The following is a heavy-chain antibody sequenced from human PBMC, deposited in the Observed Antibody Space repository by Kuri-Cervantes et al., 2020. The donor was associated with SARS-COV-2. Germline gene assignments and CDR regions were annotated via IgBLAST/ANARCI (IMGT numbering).Heavy chain of an antibody. CDR2: ISGSGGST. V-gene: IGHV3-23*01. CDR3: ARHTQGDN. CDR1: GFTFSNAW. J-gene: IGHJ4*02. Sequence: GGSLRLSCAASGFTFSNAWMSWVRQAPGKGLEWVSAISGSGGSTYYADSVKGRFTISRDNSKNTLYLQMNSLRAEDTAVYYCARHTQGDNWGQGTLVTVSS.